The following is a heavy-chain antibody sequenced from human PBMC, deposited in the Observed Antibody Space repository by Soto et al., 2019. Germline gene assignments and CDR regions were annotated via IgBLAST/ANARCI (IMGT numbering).Heavy chain of an antibody. D-gene: IGHD6-19*01. CDR2: ISGSGGST. V-gene: IGHV3-23*01. J-gene: IGHJ4*02. Sequence: PGGSLRLSCAASVFTFSSYAMSWVRQAPGKGLEWVSVISGSGGSTYYADSVKGRFTISRDNSKNTLYLQMNSLRAEDTAVYYCSRRTSGWYFDYWGQGTLVTVSS. CDR1: VFTFSSYA. CDR3: SRRTSGWYFDY.